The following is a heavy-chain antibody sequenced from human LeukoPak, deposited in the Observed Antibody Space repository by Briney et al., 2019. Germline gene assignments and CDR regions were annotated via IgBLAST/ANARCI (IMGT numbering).Heavy chain of an antibody. D-gene: IGHD3-22*01. Sequence: PGGSLRLSCAASGFTFSSYGMHWVRQAPGKGLEWVAFIRYDGSNKYYADSVKGRFTISRDNSKNTPYLQMNSLRAEDTAVYYCAKDATSIDYYDSSGHPGAFDIWGQGTMVTVSS. CDR1: GFTFSSYG. V-gene: IGHV3-30*02. CDR3: AKDATSIDYYDSSGHPGAFDI. CDR2: IRYDGSNK. J-gene: IGHJ3*02.